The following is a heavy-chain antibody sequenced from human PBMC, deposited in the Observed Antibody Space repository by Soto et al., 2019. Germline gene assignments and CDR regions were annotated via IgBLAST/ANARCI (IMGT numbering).Heavy chain of an antibody. D-gene: IGHD5-12*01. CDR2: FDPSDSSI. Sequence: PGESLKISCKASGYSFTSYWITWVRQMPGKGLEWMGRFDPSDSSINYGPSFRGHVTISADRSISTAHLQWSSLKASDTAMYFCARGVKMATPHKYFFDYWGQGTLVTVSS. V-gene: IGHV5-10-1*01. J-gene: IGHJ4*02. CDR3: ARGVKMATPHKYFFDY. CDR1: GYSFTSYW.